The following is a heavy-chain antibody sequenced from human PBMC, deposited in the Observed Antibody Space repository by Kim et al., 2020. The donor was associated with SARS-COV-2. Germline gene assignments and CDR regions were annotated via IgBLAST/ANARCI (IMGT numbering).Heavy chain of an antibody. V-gene: IGHV4-59*13. CDR1: GGSISSYY. J-gene: IGHJ6*02. CDR3: ARGYSSGPHFPINYYYYYGMDV. Sequence: SETLSLTCTVSGGSISSYYWSWIRQPPGKGLEWIGYIYYSGSTNYNTSLKSRVTISVDTSKNQFSLKLSSVTAADTAVYYCARGYSSGPHFPINYYYYYGMDVWGQGTTVTVSS. CDR2: IYYSGST. D-gene: IGHD3-22*01.